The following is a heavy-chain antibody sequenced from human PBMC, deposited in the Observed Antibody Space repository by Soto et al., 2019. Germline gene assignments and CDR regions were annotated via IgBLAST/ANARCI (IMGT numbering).Heavy chain of an antibody. D-gene: IGHD4-17*01. CDR1: GFKFDSFE. CDR2: ISSGGSTI. Sequence: PGGSLRLSCAASGFKFDSFEMNWVRQAPGKGLEWVSYISSGGSTIYYADSVKGRFTISRDNAKNSVYLQLNSLRAEDTAVYYCATSLRGTVYYYALDVWGQGTAVTVSS. V-gene: IGHV3-48*03. J-gene: IGHJ6*02. CDR3: ATSLRGTVYYYALDV.